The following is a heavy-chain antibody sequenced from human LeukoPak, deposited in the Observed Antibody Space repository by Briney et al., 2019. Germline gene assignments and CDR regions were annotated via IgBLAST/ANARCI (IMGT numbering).Heavy chain of an antibody. Sequence: SETLSLTCTVSGASISSYYWSWIRQPPGKGLEWIGYIYYSGSTDYNPSLKSRVTISVDTSKNQFSLKLSPVTAADTAVYYCARRRQYSGSYRYYFDSWGQGTLVTVSS. CDR1: GASISSYY. CDR3: ARRRQYSGSYRYYFDS. J-gene: IGHJ4*02. V-gene: IGHV4-59*08. CDR2: IYYSGST. D-gene: IGHD1-26*01.